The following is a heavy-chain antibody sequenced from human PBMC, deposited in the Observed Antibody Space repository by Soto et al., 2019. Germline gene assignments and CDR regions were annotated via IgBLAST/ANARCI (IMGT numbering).Heavy chain of an antibody. Sequence: EVQLVESGGGLVQPGGSLTLCCSASGFSFSSYAIHWVRQAPGKGLEYVAVIASHGGSTYYSDSVKGRFTTSRDNSKNTLYLQMSSLRAEDSAVYYCVKDLTPTWNHPGMDVWVQGTTVTVSS. D-gene: IGHD1-1*01. CDR1: GFSFSSYA. J-gene: IGHJ6*02. CDR3: VKDLTPTWNHPGMDV. V-gene: IGHV3-64D*08. CDR2: IASHGGST.